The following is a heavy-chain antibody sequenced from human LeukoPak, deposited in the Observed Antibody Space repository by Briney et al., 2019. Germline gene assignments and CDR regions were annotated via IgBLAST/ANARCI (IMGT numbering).Heavy chain of an antibody. V-gene: IGHV3-9*03. CDR2: ISWNSGSI. Sequence: GRSLRLSCAASGFTFDDYAMHWVRQAPGKGLEWVSGISWNSGSIGYADSVKGRFTISRDNAKNSLYLQMNSLRAEDMALYYCAKDIRWELLHAFDIWGQGTMVTASS. CDR3: AKDIRWELLHAFDI. J-gene: IGHJ3*02. D-gene: IGHD1-26*01. CDR1: GFTFDDYA.